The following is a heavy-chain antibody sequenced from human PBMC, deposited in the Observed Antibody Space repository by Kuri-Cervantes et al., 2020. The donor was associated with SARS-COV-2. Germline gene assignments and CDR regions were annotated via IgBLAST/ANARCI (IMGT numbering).Heavy chain of an antibody. CDR3: ARQGGYSSTSLDY. Sequence: SETLSLTCTVSGGSISSSSYYWGWIRLPPGKGLEWIGSIYYSGSTYYNPSLKSRVTISVDTSKNQFSLKLSSVTAADTAVYYCARQGGYSSTSLDYWGQGTLVTVSS. CDR1: GGSISSSSYY. J-gene: IGHJ4*02. CDR2: IYYSGST. V-gene: IGHV4-39*01. D-gene: IGHD6-6*01.